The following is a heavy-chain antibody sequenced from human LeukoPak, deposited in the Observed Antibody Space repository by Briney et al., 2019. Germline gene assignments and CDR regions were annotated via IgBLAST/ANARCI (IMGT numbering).Heavy chain of an antibody. Sequence: GGSLRLSCAASGFTFTSYWMSWVRQAPGQGREGVANIKQDGSEKYYVDSVKGRFTISRDNAKNSLYLQMNSLRAEDTAVYYCARGKWEPFYFDYWGQGTLVTVSS. V-gene: IGHV3-7*01. J-gene: IGHJ4*02. CDR1: GFTFTSYW. CDR2: IKQDGSEK. D-gene: IGHD1-26*01. CDR3: ARGKWEPFYFDY.